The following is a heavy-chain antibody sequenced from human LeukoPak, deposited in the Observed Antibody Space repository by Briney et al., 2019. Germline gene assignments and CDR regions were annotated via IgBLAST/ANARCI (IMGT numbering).Heavy chain of an antibody. CDR3: AKDTYASGISYLDF. Sequence: GGSLRLSCAASGFTFSSYAMHWVRQAPGKGLEWVAVISYDGSNKYYADSVKGRFTISRDNSKNTLYLQMNSLRAEDTAVYSCAKDTYASGISYLDFWGPGTLVTVSA. J-gene: IGHJ4*02. D-gene: IGHD3-10*01. CDR2: ISYDGSNK. CDR1: GFTFSSYA. V-gene: IGHV3-30-3*01.